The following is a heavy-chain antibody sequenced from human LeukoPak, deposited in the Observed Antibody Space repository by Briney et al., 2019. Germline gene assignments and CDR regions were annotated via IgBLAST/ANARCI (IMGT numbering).Heavy chain of an antibody. CDR1: GFTFSSYE. CDR3: ARKGAVAGTGFDY. D-gene: IGHD6-19*01. J-gene: IGHJ4*02. V-gene: IGHV3-48*03. CDR2: ISSIGSTI. Sequence: GGSLRLSCAASGFTFSSYEMNWVRQAPGKGLEWVSYISSIGSTIYYADSVRGRFTISRDNAKNSLSLQVKSLRAEDTAVYYCARKGAVAGTGFDYWGQGTLVTVSP.